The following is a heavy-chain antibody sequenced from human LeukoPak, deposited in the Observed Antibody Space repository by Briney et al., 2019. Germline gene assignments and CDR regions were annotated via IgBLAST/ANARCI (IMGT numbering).Heavy chain of an antibody. CDR1: GGSINRYY. CDR3: ARGGHYGSGNDFRFDP. CDR2: IHYTGST. Sequence: SETLSLTCTVSGGSINRYYWSWIRQPPGKGLECIGYIHYTGSTNYNPSLTSRVTISVDTSKSQFSLKLSSVTAADTAIYYCARGGHYGSGNDFRFDPWGQGTLVTVSS. J-gene: IGHJ5*02. D-gene: IGHD3-10*01. V-gene: IGHV4-59*01.